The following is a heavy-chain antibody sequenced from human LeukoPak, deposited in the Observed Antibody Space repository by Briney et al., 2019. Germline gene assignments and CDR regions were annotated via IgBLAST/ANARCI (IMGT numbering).Heavy chain of an antibody. J-gene: IGHJ4*02. CDR1: GGSINSNNYY. CDR2: IYYSGST. V-gene: IGHV4-39*07. D-gene: IGHD3-10*01. Sequence: PSETLSLTCTVSGGSINSNNYYWGWIRQPPGKGLEWIGSIYYSGSTYYNPSLKSRVTISVDTSKNQFSLKLSSVTAADTAVYYCARQAKITMVRFDYWGQGTLVTVSS. CDR3: ARQAKITMVRFDY.